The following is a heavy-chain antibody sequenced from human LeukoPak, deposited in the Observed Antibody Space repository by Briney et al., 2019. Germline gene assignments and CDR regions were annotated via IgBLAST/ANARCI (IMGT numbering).Heavy chain of an antibody. CDR3: MRDYMGWFDP. D-gene: IGHD3-10*01. CDR2: ISLDGSTE. J-gene: IGHJ5*02. CDR1: GFSLSNFQ. V-gene: IGHV3-30-3*01. Sequence: PGGSLRLSCVASGFSLSNFQMYWVRQAPGKGLEWVSIISLDGSTEFYADSVKGRFTISRDTASNTMHLGMNNLRIEDTAVYYCMRDYMGWFDPWGQGSLVTVSS.